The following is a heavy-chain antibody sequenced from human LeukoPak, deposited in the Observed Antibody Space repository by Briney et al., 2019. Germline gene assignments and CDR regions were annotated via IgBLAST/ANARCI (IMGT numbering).Heavy chain of an antibody. Sequence: GASVKVSCKASGYTFTSYYMHWVRQAPGQGLEWMGIINPSGGSTSYAQKFQGRVTMTRDTSTSTVYMELSSLRSEDTAVYYCARDRNTRGYSGYDLKYLITISYYYYGMDVWGQGTTVTVSS. J-gene: IGHJ6*02. V-gene: IGHV1-46*01. CDR1: GYTFTSYY. CDR3: ARDRNTRGYSGYDLKYLITISYYYYGMDV. CDR2: INPSGGST. D-gene: IGHD5-12*01.